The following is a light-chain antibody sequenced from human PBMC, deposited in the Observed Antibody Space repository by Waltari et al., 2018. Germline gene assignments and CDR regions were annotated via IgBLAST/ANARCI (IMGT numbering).Light chain of an antibody. J-gene: IGLJ3*02. V-gene: IGLV1-47*01. Sequence: QTVLTQPPSVSGTPGPRVTTPCSGSSSNIGSNYAQCYQHLPGTAPKLLIYRNNRRPSGVPDRFSGSRSGTSASLAISGLRSEDEADYYCAAWDDSLSGWVFGGVPKLTVL. CDR3: AAWDDSLSGWV. CDR1: SSNIGSNY. CDR2: RNN.